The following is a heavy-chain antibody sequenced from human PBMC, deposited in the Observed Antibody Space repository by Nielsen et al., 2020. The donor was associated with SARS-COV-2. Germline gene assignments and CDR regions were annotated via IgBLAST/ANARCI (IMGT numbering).Heavy chain of an antibody. CDR3: AKILRLQYYYYGMDV. V-gene: IGHV3-23*01. J-gene: IGHJ6*02. D-gene: IGHD6-25*01. CDR1: GFAFSSNA. Sequence: GESLKISCAASGFAFSSNAMSWVRQGPGKGLEWVSAISGSGDVVYYADSVKGRFTISRDNSRNTLYLQINSLRAEDTAVYYCAKILRLQYYYYGMDVWGQGTLVTVSS. CDR2: ISGSGDVV.